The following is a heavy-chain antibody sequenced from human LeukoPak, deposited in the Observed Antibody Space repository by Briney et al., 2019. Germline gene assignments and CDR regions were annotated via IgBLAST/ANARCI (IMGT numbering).Heavy chain of an antibody. D-gene: IGHD3-22*01. V-gene: IGHV4-4*07. CDR3: ARDRYYYDSSGYHNWFDP. J-gene: IGHJ5*02. Sequence: SETLSLTCTVSGGSISSYYWSWIRQPAGKGLEWIGRIYTSGSTNYNPSLKSRVTMSVDTSKNRFSLKLSSVTAADTAVYYCARDRYYYDSSGYHNWFDPWGQGTLVTVSS. CDR2: IYTSGST. CDR1: GGSISSYY.